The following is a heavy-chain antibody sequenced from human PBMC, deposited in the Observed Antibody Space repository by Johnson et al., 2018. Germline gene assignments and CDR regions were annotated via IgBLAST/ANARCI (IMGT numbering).Heavy chain of an antibody. D-gene: IGHD2-2*02. J-gene: IGHJ4*02. CDR2: VSTDGTTT. V-gene: IGHV3-74*01. CDR3: GRVQGTNTFCYSYFDS. Sequence: VQLQESGGGLVQPGGSLRLSCAASGFTFSTYWMHWVRQVPGKGLVWVSRVSTDGTTTTYADSVKGRFTISRDNAKNTLYLQRNSWGAENTAVYYCGRVQGTNTFCYSYFDSWGQGALVTVSP. CDR1: GFTFSTYW.